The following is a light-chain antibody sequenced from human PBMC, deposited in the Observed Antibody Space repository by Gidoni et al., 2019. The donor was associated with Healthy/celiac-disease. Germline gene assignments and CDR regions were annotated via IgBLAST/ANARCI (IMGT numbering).Light chain of an antibody. J-gene: IGKJ2*03. CDR3: QQSYSTPRS. CDR2: AAS. CDR1: QSISSY. V-gene: IGKV1-39*01. Sequence: DIQLTQSPSSLSASVGDRVTITCRASQSISSYLNWYQQKPGKAPKLLRYAASSLQSGVPSRFRGSGSVTDFTLTISSLQPEDFATYYCQQSYSTPRSFGQGTKLEIK.